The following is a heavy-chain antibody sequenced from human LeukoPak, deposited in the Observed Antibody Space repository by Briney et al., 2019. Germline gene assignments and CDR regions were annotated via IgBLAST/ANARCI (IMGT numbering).Heavy chain of an antibody. CDR1: GFTFSANY. D-gene: IGHD6-13*01. J-gene: IGHJ4*02. CDR2: IYSDGTT. Sequence: GGSLKLSCAASGFTFSANYMSWVRQAPGKGLEWVSVIYSDGTTYYADYVKGRFTISRDNSKNTLYLQMNSLRAEDTAVYYCARLSRSWPDYWGQGTLITVSS. CDR3: ARLSRSWPDY. V-gene: IGHV3-66*01.